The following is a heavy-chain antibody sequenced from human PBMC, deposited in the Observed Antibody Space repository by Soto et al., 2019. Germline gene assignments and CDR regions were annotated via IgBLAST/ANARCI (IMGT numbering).Heavy chain of an antibody. CDR3: TRDLTLYCTNGVCYKGGYYYYGMDV. J-gene: IGHJ6*02. CDR1: GFAFGDYA. Sequence: GGSLRLSCRASGFAFGDYAMSWVRQAPGKGLEWVGFIRSKAYGGTTEYAASVKGRFTISRDDSKSIAYLQMNSLKTEDTAVYYCTRDLTLYCTNGVCYKGGYYYYGMDVWGQGTTVTVSS. D-gene: IGHD2-8*01. V-gene: IGHV3-49*04. CDR2: IRSKAYGGTT.